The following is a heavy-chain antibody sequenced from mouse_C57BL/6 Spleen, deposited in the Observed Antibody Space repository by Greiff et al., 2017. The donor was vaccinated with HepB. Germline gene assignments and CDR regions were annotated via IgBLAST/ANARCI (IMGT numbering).Heavy chain of an antibody. D-gene: IGHD2-10*02. CDR1: GYTFTGYW. Sequence: QVQLQPSGAELMKPGASVKLSCKATGYTFTGYWIEWVQQRPGHGLEWLGEILPGSGSTNYNEKFKGKATFTADTYSNTAYMQLSSLTTEDSAIYYCARPRWEGDYAMDDWGQGTSVTVSS. J-gene: IGHJ4*01. CDR2: ILPGSGST. CDR3: ARPRWEGDYAMDD. V-gene: IGHV1-9*01.